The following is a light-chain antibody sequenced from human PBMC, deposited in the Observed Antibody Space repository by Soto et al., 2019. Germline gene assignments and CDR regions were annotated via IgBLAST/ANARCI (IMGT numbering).Light chain of an antibody. CDR3: ISYTTRIIYV. J-gene: IGLJ1*01. V-gene: IGLV2-14*01. CDR1: SSDVGAYNY. Sequence: QSALTQPASVSGSPGQSITISCTGTSSDVGAYNYVSWYQQHPGRAPKLVMYAVSSRPSGVSNRFSGSKSDNTASLTISGLQAEDEADYYCISYTTRIIYVFGTGTQLTVL. CDR2: AVS.